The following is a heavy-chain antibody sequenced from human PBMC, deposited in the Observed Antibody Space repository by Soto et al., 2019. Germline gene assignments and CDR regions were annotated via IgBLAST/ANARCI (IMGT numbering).Heavy chain of an antibody. CDR3: ATMTVAGTIPFVDY. V-gene: IGHV1-24*01. D-gene: IGHD6-19*01. J-gene: IGHJ4*02. CDR2: FDPEDGET. Sequence: AASVKVSCKVSGYTLTELSMHWVRQAPGKGLEWMGGFDPEDGETIYAQKFQGRVTMTEDTSTDTAYMELSSLRSEDTAVYYCATMTVAGTIPFVDYWGQGTLVTVSS. CDR1: GYTLTELS.